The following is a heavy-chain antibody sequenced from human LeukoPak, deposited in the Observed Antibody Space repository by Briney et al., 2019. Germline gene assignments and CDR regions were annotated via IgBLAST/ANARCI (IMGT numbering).Heavy chain of an antibody. CDR1: GFTFSSYS. Sequence: GGSLRLSCAASGFTFSSYSMNWVRQAPGKGLEWVSVIYSGGSTYYADSVKGRFTISRDNSKNTLYLQMNSLRAEDTAVYYCACQYQLLYEGGLSGNWFDPWGQGTLVTVSS. CDR2: IYSGGST. CDR3: ACQYQLLYEGGLSGNWFDP. V-gene: IGHV3-66*04. D-gene: IGHD2-2*02. J-gene: IGHJ5*02.